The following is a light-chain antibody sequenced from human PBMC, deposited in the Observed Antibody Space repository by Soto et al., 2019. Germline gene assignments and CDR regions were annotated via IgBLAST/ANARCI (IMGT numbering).Light chain of an antibody. V-gene: IGKV1-5*03. J-gene: IGKJ1*01. Sequence: DIQMTQSPSTLSGSVGDRVTITCWASQTISSWLAWYQQKPGKAPKLLIYKASTLKGGVPSRFSGSGSGTEFTLTISSLQPDDFATYYCQHYNSYSEAFGQGTKVDIK. CDR2: KAS. CDR1: QTISSW. CDR3: QHYNSYSEA.